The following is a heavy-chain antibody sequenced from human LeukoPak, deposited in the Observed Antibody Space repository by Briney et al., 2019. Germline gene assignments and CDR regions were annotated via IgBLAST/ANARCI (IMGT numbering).Heavy chain of an antibody. D-gene: IGHD3-3*01. J-gene: IGHJ6*03. CDR3: ARDGAGVVDRYYYYYYYMDV. CDR2: IRYDGSNK. Sequence: PGGSLRLSCAASGFTFDDYGMSWVRQASGKGLEWVAFIRYDGSNKYYADSVKGRFTISRDNSKNTLYLQMNSLRAEDTAVYYCARDGAGVVDRYYYYYYYMDVWGKGTTVTVSS. V-gene: IGHV3-30*02. CDR1: GFTFDDYG.